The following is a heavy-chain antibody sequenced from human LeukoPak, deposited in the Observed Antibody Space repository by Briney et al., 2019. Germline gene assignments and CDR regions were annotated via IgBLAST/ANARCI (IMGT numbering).Heavy chain of an antibody. CDR3: VRSKSGAYGWFDP. CDR2: IYYSGTT. CDR1: GGSISSSGYY. D-gene: IGHD2-15*01. V-gene: IGHV4-39*07. Sequence: PSETLSLTCTVSGGSISSSGYYWGWIRQPPGKGLEWIGSIYYSGTTNYNPSLKSRVTISVDTSKNQFSLKVNSVTAADTAVYYCVRSKSGAYGWFDPWGQGTLVTVSS. J-gene: IGHJ5*02.